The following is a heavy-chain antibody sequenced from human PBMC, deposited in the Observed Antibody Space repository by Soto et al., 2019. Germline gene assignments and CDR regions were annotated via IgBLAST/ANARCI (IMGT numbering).Heavy chain of an antibody. CDR2: IGTLHDT. J-gene: IGHJ5*02. V-gene: IGHV3-13*01. CDR3: ARQASYWHGGGGWLDP. CDR1: GFTFSASD. Sequence: EVQLVESGGGLVQPGGSLRLSCAASGFTFSASDMHWVRQAAGKGLEWVSAIGTLHDTYYPDSVKGRFTISRDNAKNTLYLQMNSPRAGDTAVYYCARQASYWHGGGGWLDPWGQGTLVTVSS. D-gene: IGHD2-8*02.